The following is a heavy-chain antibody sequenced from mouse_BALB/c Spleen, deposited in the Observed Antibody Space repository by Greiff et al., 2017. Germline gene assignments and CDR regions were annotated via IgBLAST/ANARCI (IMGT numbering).Heavy chain of an antibody. D-gene: IGHD4-1*01. J-gene: IGHJ4*01. CDR3: ARGAGTRYYAMDY. V-gene: IGHV1-69*01. CDR1: GYTFTDYW. CDR2: IDTSDSYT. Sequence: QVHVKQPGAELVMPGASVKMSCKASGYTFTDYWMHWVKQRPGQGLEWIGAIDTSDSYTSYNQKFKGKATLTVDESSSTAYMQLSSLTSEDSAVYYCARGAGTRYYAMDYWGQGTSVTVSS.